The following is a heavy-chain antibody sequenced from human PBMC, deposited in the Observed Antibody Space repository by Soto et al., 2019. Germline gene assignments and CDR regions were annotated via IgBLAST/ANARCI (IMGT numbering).Heavy chain of an antibody. J-gene: IGHJ3*02. CDR3: ARDITIFGVSRSPPAFDI. CDR2: IVVGSGNT. CDR1: GFTFTSSA. V-gene: IGHV1-58*01. D-gene: IGHD3-3*01. Sequence: SVKVSCKASGFTFTSSAVQWVRQARGQRLEWIGWIVVGSGNTSYAQKFQGRVTMTRNTSISTAYMELSSLRSEDTAVYYCARDITIFGVSRSPPAFDIWGQGIMVTVSS.